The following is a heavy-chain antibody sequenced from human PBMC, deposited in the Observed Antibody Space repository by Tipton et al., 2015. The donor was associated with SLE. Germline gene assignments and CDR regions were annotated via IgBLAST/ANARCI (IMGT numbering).Heavy chain of an antibody. CDR1: GFTFSTYA. Sequence: SLRLSCAASGFTFSTYAMSWVRQAPGKGLEWVSVIYRGGSNTYYADSVEGRFTISRDDSKNTLYLQMNSLRAEDTAVYYCAKRADVFDDWGQGTLVTLSS. CDR2: IYRGGSNT. D-gene: IGHD1-26*01. V-gene: IGHV3-23*03. CDR3: AKRADVFDD. J-gene: IGHJ4*02.